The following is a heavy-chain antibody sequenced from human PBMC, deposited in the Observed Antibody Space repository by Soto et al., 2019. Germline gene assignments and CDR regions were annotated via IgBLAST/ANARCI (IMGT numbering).Heavy chain of an antibody. CDR1: GFTFSSYS. J-gene: IGHJ6*02. D-gene: IGHD6-13*01. Sequence: HPGGSLRLSCAASGFTFSSYSMNWVRQAPGKGLEWVSYISSSSSTIYYADSVKGRFTISRDNSKNTLYLQMNSLRAEDTAVYYCARGGAGDEIPSSSWYVRVDYYGMDVWGQGTTVTVSS. V-gene: IGHV3-48*01. CDR2: ISSSSSTI. CDR3: ARGGAGDEIPSSSWYVRVDYYGMDV.